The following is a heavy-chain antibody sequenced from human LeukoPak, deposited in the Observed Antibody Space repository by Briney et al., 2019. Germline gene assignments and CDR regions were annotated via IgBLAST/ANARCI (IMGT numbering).Heavy chain of an antibody. J-gene: IGHJ5*02. V-gene: IGHV3-30*02. D-gene: IGHD1-14*01. CDR2: KVNVGSDK. CDR3: ATDNNVNPNWFDP. CDR1: GFSFRNYG. Sequence: GGSLRLSCAASGFSFRNYGMHWVRQAPGEGLDWVAFKVNVGSDKYYADSVKGRFTISRDNSKNTLYLQMNSLRAEDTAVYYCATDNNVNPNWFDPWGQGTLVTVSS.